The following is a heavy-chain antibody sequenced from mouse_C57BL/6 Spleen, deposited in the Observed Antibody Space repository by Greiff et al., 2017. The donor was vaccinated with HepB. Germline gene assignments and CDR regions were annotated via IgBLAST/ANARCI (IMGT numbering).Heavy chain of an antibody. D-gene: IGHD2-4*01. CDR3: ARCPSIYYDYDA. CDR1: GFTFSSYT. Sequence: EVQLVESGGGLVKPGGSLKLSCAASGFTFSSYTMSWVRQTPEKRLEWVATISGGGGNTYYPDSVKGRFTISRDNAKNTLYLQMSSLRSEDTALYYCARCPSIYYDYDAWGTGTTVTVSS. CDR2: ISGGGGNT. J-gene: IGHJ1*03. V-gene: IGHV5-9*01.